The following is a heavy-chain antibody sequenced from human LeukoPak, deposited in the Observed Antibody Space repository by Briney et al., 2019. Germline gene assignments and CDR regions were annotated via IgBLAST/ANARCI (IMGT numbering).Heavy chain of an antibody. D-gene: IGHD3-22*01. Sequence: GASVKVSCKASGHTFTNYVINWVRQAPGQGLEWMGCISAYNGNTNYAQKLQGRVTMTTDTSTSTAYMELRSLRSDDTAVYYCAGDAALSYYYDSSGYYSAYWGQGTLVTVSS. V-gene: IGHV1-18*01. CDR2: ISAYNGNT. CDR3: AGDAALSYYYDSSGYYSAY. CDR1: GHTFTNYV. J-gene: IGHJ4*02.